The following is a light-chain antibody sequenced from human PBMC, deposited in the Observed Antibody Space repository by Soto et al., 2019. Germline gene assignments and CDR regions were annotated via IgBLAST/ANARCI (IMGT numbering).Light chain of an antibody. CDR1: QSINSW. CDR2: GAS. V-gene: IGKV1-5*01. J-gene: IGKJ1*01. Sequence: DIQMTQSPSTLSASVGNRFPITCRASQSINSWLAWYQQKPGKAPKLLIYGASSRATGIPDRFSGSGSGTDFTLTISRLEPEDFAVYYCQQYGNSPETFGQGTTVDIK. CDR3: QQYGNSPET.